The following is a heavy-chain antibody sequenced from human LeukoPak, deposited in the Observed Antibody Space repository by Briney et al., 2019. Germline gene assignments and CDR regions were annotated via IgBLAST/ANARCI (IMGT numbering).Heavy chain of an antibody. J-gene: IGHJ6*02. CDR2: FDPEDGET. CDR1: GYTLTELS. V-gene: IGHV1-24*01. CDR3: ATAPYDSSGYYYGVENYYYYGMDV. Sequence: ASVKVSCKVSGYTLTELSMHWVRQAPGKGLEWMGGFDPEDGETIYAQKFQGRVTMTEDTSTDTAYMELSSLRSEDTAVYYCATAPYDSSGYYYGVENYYYYGMDVWGQGTTVTVSS. D-gene: IGHD3-22*01.